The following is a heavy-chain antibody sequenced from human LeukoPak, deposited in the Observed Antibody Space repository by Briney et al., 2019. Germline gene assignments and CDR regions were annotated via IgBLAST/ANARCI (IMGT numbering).Heavy chain of an antibody. CDR2: IIPIFGTP. CDR3: ARGRYGSSLGDDGFDI. CDR1: GGTFSSYA. J-gene: IGHJ3*02. Sequence: ASVKVSCKASGGTFSSYAISWVRQAPGQGLEWMGGIIPIFGTPNSAQTFQGRVTITTDESTTTAYMELSSLRSEDTAVYYCARGRYGSSLGDDGFDIWGQGTMVTVSS. D-gene: IGHD3-16*01. V-gene: IGHV1-69*05.